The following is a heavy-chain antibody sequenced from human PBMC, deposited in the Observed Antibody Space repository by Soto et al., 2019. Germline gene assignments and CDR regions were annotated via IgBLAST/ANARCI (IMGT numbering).Heavy chain of an antibody. Sequence: QVQLVESGGGVLQPGRSLRLSCAASGFTFSSYGMHWVRQAPGKGLEWVAVILYDGSNKYYADSVKGRFTISRDNSKNTLYLQMDSLRPEDTAVYYCAKDVFDAYWGQGTLVTVSS. CDR1: GFTFSSYG. CDR2: ILYDGSNK. CDR3: AKDVFDAY. J-gene: IGHJ4*02. D-gene: IGHD2-8*01. V-gene: IGHV3-30*18.